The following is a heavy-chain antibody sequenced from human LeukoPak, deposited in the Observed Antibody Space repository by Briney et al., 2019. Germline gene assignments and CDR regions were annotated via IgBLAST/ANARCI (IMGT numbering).Heavy chain of an antibody. V-gene: IGHV3-23*01. CDR1: GFTFSNFA. J-gene: IGHJ4*02. Sequence: GGSLRLSCAASGFTFSNFAMSWVRQAPGKGLEWVSVISASGNDIYYADSVKGWFTISRDNSGNTLYLQMNSLRAEDTAVYYCAKRGYYYDSGGYYYFDYWGQGTLVTVSS. CDR2: ISASGNDI. D-gene: IGHD3-22*01. CDR3: AKRGYYYDSGGYYYFDY.